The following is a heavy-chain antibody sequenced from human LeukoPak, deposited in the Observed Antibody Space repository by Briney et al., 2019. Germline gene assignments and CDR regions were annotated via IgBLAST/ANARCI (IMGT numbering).Heavy chain of an antibody. CDR1: GYTFTGYY. CDR2: INPNSGGT. D-gene: IGHD2-15*01. J-gene: IGHJ4*02. CDR3: ARRYCSGGSCYSDY. V-gene: IGHV1-2*02. Sequence: SVKVSCKAAGYTFTGYYMYWVRQAPGQGLEWMGWINPNSGGTNYAQKFQGRVTMTRDTSISTAYMELSRLRSDDTAAYYCARRYCSGGSCYSDYWGQGTLVTVSS.